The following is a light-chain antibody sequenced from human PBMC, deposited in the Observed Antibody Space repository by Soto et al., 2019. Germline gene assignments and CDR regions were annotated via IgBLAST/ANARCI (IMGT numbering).Light chain of an antibody. CDR1: QSGSSTY. CDR3: QQYGSSWT. Sequence: EIVLTQSPGTLSLSPGERATFSCTASQSGSSTYLAWYQQKPGQAPRLLIYGASSRATGLPDRFSGSGSGTDFILTISRLETEDFAMYYCQQYGSSWTFGQGNKVEIK. V-gene: IGKV3-20*01. CDR2: GAS. J-gene: IGKJ1*01.